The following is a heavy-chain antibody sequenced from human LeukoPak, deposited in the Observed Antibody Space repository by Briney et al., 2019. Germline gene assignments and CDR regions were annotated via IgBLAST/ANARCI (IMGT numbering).Heavy chain of an antibody. CDR3: ARLDNDILSGYYVGGDQ. CDR1: GGSISSGSFY. CDR2: IYYSGST. V-gene: IGHV4-39*01. J-gene: IGHJ4*02. D-gene: IGHD3-9*01. Sequence: SETLSLTCTVSGGSISSGSFYWGWIRQPPGKGLEWIGNIYYSGSTYYNPSLKSRVTISVDTSKNQFSLELNSVTAADTAVYFCARLDNDILSGYYVGGDQWGQGILVTVSS.